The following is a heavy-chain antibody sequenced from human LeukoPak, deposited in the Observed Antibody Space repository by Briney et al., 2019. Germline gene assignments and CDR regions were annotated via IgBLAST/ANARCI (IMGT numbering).Heavy chain of an antibody. V-gene: IGHV3-30*02. CDR3: AKRARLERDLDAFDT. Sequence: GGSLRLSCAASGFTFSSYGMHWVRQAPGKGLEWVAFIRYDGSNKYYADSVKGRFTISRDNSKNTLYLQMNSLRAEDTAVYYCAKRARLERDLDAFDTWGQGTMVTVSS. CDR1: GFTFSSYG. CDR2: IRYDGSNK. D-gene: IGHD1-1*01. J-gene: IGHJ3*02.